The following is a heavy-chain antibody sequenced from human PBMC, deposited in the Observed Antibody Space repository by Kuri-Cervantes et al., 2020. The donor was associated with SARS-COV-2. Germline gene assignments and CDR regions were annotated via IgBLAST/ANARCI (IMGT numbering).Heavy chain of an antibody. CDR2: ISYDGSNK. CDR1: GFTFSSYG. CDR3: ARDLAVGVGILWFGELLYPWYFDY. V-gene: IGHV3-30*03. J-gene: IGHJ4*02. Sequence: GESLKISCAASGFTFSSYGMHWVRQAPGKGLEWVAVISYDGSNKYYADSVKGRFTISRDNSKNTLYLQMNSLRAEDTAVYYCARDLAVGVGILWFGELLYPWYFDYWRQGTLVTVSS. D-gene: IGHD3-10*01.